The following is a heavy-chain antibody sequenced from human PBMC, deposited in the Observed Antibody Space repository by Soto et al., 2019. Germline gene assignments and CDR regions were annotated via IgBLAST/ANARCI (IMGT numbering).Heavy chain of an antibody. CDR3: ARDCPGSSTTCYGNEWFDS. J-gene: IGHJ5*01. CDR1: GFTFSSYS. CDR2: ISSSRSTI. Sequence: EVQLVESGGGLVQPGGSLRLSCAASGFTFSSYSMNWVRQAPGKGLEWVSYISSSRSTIYYADSVKGRFTISRDNAKKSLYMQMNSLRAEDTAVYYCARDCPGSSTTCYGNEWFDSWGQGTLVTVSS. V-gene: IGHV3-48*01. D-gene: IGHD2-2*01.